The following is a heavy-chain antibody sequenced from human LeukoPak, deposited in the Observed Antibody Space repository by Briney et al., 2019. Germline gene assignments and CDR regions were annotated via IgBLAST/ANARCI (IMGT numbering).Heavy chain of an antibody. V-gene: IGHV3-7*03. D-gene: IGHD6-19*01. CDR1: GFTFSSYW. Sequence: GGSLRLSCAASGFTFSSYWMTWVRQAPGKGLEWVANIGEDGSEKYYVDSVKGRFTISRDNSKDTLYLQMNSLRAEDTAVYYCAKAPIAVTGTHYYYYMDVWGKGTTVTVSS. CDR3: AKAPIAVTGTHYYYYMDV. CDR2: IGEDGSEK. J-gene: IGHJ6*03.